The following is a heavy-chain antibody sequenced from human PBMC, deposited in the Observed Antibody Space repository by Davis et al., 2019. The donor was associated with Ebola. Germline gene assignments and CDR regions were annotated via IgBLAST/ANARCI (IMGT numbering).Heavy chain of an antibody. CDR2: IYQSVNT. V-gene: IGHV4-30-2*01. CDR3: ARHSDLAAAGRGMDV. Sequence: SETLSLTCAVSGDSVSSGAYSWSWIRQPPGKGLEWIGYIYQSVNTYYNPSLKSRVTMSVDTSKNQFSLKLSSVTAADTAVYYCARHSDLAAAGRGMDVWGQGTTVTVSS. J-gene: IGHJ6*02. CDR1: GDSVSSGAYS. D-gene: IGHD6-13*01.